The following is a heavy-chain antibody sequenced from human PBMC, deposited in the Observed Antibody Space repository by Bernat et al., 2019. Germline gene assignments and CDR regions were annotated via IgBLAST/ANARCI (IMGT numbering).Heavy chain of an antibody. CDR3: AKDLSYGDYFTKYYFDY. Sequence: VQLVESGGGVVQPGGSLRLSCAASGFTFSSYGMHWVRQAPGKGLEWVSAISGSGGSTYYADSVKGRFTISRDNSKNTLYLQMNSLRAEDTAVYYCAKDLSYGDYFTKYYFDYWGQGTLVTVSS. J-gene: IGHJ4*02. CDR2: ISGSGGST. CDR1: GFTFSSYG. D-gene: IGHD4-17*01. V-gene: IGHV3-23*04.